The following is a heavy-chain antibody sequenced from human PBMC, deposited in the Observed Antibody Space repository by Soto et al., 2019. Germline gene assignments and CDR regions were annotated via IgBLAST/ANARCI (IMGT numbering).Heavy chain of an antibody. CDR2: IYWDDDK. J-gene: IGHJ4*02. Sequence: QITLKESGPTLVKPTQTLTLTCTFSGFSLSTSGVGVGWIRQPPGKALEWLALIYWDDDKRYSPSLKSRLTIPKDTSKHQVVLTMTNMDPVDTATYYCAHIFSSWYYFDYWGQGTLVTVSS. D-gene: IGHD6-13*01. V-gene: IGHV2-5*02. CDR3: AHIFSSWYYFDY. CDR1: GFSLSTSGVG.